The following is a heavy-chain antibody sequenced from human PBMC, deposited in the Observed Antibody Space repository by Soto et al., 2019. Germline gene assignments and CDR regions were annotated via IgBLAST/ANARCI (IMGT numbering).Heavy chain of an antibody. CDR3: ARHFVAVVIKGWGY. J-gene: IGHJ4*02. D-gene: IGHD3-22*01. V-gene: IGHV4-39*01. Sequence: SVTLSLTRTVSGGSIGRSNYYWVFIRQPPGKGLEWIGTTYYNGNAYYNPSLQSRVTMSVDTSKNQFSLKLISVTAADTAVYYCARHFVAVVIKGWGYWGQGTLVTVS. CDR2: TYYNGNA. CDR1: GGSIGRSNYY.